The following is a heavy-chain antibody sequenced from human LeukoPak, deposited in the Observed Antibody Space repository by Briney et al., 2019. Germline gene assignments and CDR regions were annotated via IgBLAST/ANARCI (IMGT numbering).Heavy chain of an antibody. Sequence: PGGSLRLSCAASGFTFSSYSMNWVRQAPGKGLEWVSYISSRSATIYYADSVKGRFTISRDNAKNSLYLQMYSLRAEDTAVYYWEKDLRVGYYDSSGYSPSFDYGGQGTLVTVSS. CDR1: GFTFSSYS. CDR2: ISSRSATI. V-gene: IGHV3-48*01. J-gene: IGHJ4*02. D-gene: IGHD3-22*01. CDR3: EKDLRVGYYDSSGYSPSFDY.